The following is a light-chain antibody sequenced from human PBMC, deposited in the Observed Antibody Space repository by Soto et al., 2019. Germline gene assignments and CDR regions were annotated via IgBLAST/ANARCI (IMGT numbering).Light chain of an antibody. Sequence: EIVLTQSPGTLSLSPGDRATLSCRASQSVSSNYLAWYQQKSGQAPMLLIYGASNRAAGIPDRFSGSGSGTDFTLTISRLEPEDFAVYYCQQYGSSPYTFGQGTKLEIK. J-gene: IGKJ2*01. V-gene: IGKV3-20*01. CDR3: QQYGSSPYT. CDR2: GAS. CDR1: QSVSSNY.